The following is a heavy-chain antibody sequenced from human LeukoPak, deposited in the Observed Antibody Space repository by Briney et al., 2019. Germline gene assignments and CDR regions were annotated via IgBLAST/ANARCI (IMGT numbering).Heavy chain of an antibody. CDR3: GSCLAYCSETSLGNDAFDI. Sequence: KPGGSLRLSCAASGFTFSSYSMNWVRQAPGKGLEWVSSISSSSSYIYYADSVKGRFTISRDNFMNTLYLQMNSLRDEDTAVYYCGSCLAYCSETSLGNDAFDIWGQGTKVTVSS. CDR1: GFTFSSYS. V-gene: IGHV3-21*01. CDR2: ISSSSSYI. D-gene: IGHD2-15*01. J-gene: IGHJ3*02.